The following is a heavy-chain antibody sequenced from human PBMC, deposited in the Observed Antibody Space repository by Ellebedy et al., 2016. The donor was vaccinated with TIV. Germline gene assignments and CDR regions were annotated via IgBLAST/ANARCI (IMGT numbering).Heavy chain of an antibody. V-gene: IGHV3-23*01. CDR2: ISGPSITK. D-gene: IGHD2-15*01. J-gene: IGHJ4*02. CDR3: VECRLGSCQYSSFES. Sequence: PGGSLRLSCVASGFTFNTYSMSWVRQAPGKGLEWVSAISGPSITKLYADSVKGRFTVSRDNSKSTLYLKMSSLRIEDTAMYYFVECRLGSCQYSSFESWGQGVLVTVSS. CDR1: GFTFNTYS.